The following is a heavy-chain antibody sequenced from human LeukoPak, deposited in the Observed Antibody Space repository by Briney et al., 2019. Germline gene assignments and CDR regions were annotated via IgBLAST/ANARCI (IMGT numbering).Heavy chain of an antibody. Sequence: PGGSLRLSCAASGFTFSSYAMSWVRQAPGKGLEWVSAISGSGGSTYYADSVKGRFTISRDNSKNTLYLQMNSLRAEDTAVYYCAKEHWELLYFDYYYYMDVWGKGTTVTVSS. D-gene: IGHD1-26*01. CDR1: GFTFSSYA. J-gene: IGHJ6*03. CDR3: AKEHWELLYFDYYYYMDV. CDR2: ISGSGGST. V-gene: IGHV3-23*01.